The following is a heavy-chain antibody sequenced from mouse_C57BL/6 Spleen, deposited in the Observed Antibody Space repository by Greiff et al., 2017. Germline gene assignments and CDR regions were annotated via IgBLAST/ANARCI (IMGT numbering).Heavy chain of an antibody. CDR1: GYTFTSYD. Sequence: QVQLKESGPELVKPGASVKLSCKASGYTFTSYDINWVKQRPGQGLEWIGWIYPRDGSTKYNEKFKGKATLTVDTSSSTAYMELHSLTSEDAAVYFCARRGYYDYDDYAMDYWGQGTSVTVSS. V-gene: IGHV1-85*01. J-gene: IGHJ4*01. CDR3: ARRGYYDYDDYAMDY. D-gene: IGHD2-4*01. CDR2: IYPRDGST.